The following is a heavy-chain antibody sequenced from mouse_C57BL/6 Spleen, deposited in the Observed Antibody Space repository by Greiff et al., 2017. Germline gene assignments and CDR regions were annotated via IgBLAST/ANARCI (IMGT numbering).Heavy chain of an antibody. CDR2: ILPGSGST. Sequence: VQLQESGAELMKPGASVKLSCKATGYTFTGYWIEWVKQRPGHGLEWIGEILPGSGSTNYNENFKGKATFTADKSHNTPYMQLSSLTTEDTAIYYCACLLQHYAMDYWGQGTAVTVSS. J-gene: IGHJ4*01. V-gene: IGHV1-9*01. CDR1: GYTFTGYW. D-gene: IGHD1-1*01. CDR3: ACLLQHYAMDY.